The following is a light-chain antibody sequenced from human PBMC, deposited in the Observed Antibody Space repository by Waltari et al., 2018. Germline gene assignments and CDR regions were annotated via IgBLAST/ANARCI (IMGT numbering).Light chain of an antibody. CDR1: QSVSSSY. CDR2: GAS. V-gene: IGKV3-20*01. Sequence: EIVLTQSPGTLSLSPGERATLSCRASQSVSSSYLAWYQQKPGQAPRLRIDGASSRATGMPDRFSGSGSGTDFTLTISRLEPEDFAVYYCQQYGSSPGLTFGGGTKVEIK. J-gene: IGKJ4*01. CDR3: QQYGSSPGLT.